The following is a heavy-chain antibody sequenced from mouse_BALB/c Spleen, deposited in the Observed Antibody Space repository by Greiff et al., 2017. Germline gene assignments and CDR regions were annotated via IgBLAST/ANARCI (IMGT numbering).Heavy chain of an antibody. CDR1: GFTFNTYA. V-gene: IGHV10-1*02. D-gene: IGHD2-4*01. CDR2: IRSKSNNYAT. CDR3: VRQGYDYDGDYYAMDY. J-gene: IGHJ4*01. Sequence: EVQLQESGGGLVQPKGSLKLSCAASGFTFNTYAMNWVRQAPGKGLEWVARIRSKSNNYATYYADSVKDRFTISRDDSQSMLYLQMNNLKTEDTAMYYCVRQGYDYDGDYYAMDYWGQGTSVTVSS.